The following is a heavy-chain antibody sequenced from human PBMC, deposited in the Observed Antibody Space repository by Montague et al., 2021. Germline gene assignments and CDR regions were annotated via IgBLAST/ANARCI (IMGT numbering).Heavy chain of an antibody. J-gene: IGHJ4*02. CDR1: GYSISSGYY. CDR2: IFHSGST. D-gene: IGHD1-26*01. V-gene: IGHV4-38-2*02. Sequence: SETLSLTCTVSGYSISSGYYWGWIRQPPGKGLEWIGSIFHSGSTXYNPSLKSRGTISVDTSKNQFSLKLTSVTAADTALYYCARDREAAPFDYWGQGTLVTVSS. CDR3: ARDREAAPFDY.